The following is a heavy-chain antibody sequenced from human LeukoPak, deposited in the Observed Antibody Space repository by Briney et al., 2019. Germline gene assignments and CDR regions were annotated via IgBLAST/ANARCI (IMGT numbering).Heavy chain of an antibody. CDR3: AKIGYCSSTSCYDP. V-gene: IGHV3-23*01. CDR2: ISGSGGST. J-gene: IGHJ5*02. Sequence: GGSLLLSCAASGFTFSSYAMSWVRQAPGKGLEWVSAISGSGGSTYYADSVKGRFTISRDNSKNTLYLQMNSLRAEDTAVYYCAKIGYCSSTSCYDPWGQGTLVTVSS. D-gene: IGHD2-2*01. CDR1: GFTFSSYA.